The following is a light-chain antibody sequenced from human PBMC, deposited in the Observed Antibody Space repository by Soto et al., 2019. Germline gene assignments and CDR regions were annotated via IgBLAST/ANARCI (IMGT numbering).Light chain of an antibody. V-gene: IGKV3-15*01. CDR2: GAS. J-gene: IGKJ1*01. CDR1: QSVSSN. Sequence: EIVRTQSPATLSVSPGERATLSCRASQSVSSNLAWYQQKPGQAPRLLIYGASTRATGIPARFSGSGSGTEFTLTISRLQPEDFAVYYCQQYNNWPRTFGQGTKVDIK. CDR3: QQYNNWPRT.